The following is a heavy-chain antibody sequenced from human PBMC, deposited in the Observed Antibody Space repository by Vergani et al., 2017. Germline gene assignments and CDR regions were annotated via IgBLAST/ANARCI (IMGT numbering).Heavy chain of an antibody. CDR2: ISSSSSYI. D-gene: IGHD3-3*01. V-gene: IGHV3-21*01. CDR3: ARDRDEDYDFWSGYHTASYYYGMDV. J-gene: IGHJ6*02. CDR1: GFTFSSYS. Sequence: EVQLVESGGGLVKPGGSLRLSCAASGFTFSSYSMNWVRQAPGKGLEWVSSISSSSSYIYYADSVKGRFTISRDNAKNSLYLQMNSLRAEDTAVYYCARDRDEDYDFWSGYHTASYYYGMDVWGQGTTVTVSS.